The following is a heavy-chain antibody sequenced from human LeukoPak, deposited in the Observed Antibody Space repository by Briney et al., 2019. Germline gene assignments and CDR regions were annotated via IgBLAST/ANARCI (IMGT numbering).Heavy chain of an antibody. Sequence: ASVKVSCKASGYTFTSYGISWVRQAPGQGLEWMGGIIPIFGTANYAQKFQGRVTITADESTSTAYMELSSLRSEDTAVYYCARVDTAMADYYGMDVWGQGTTVTVSS. CDR1: GYTFTSYG. J-gene: IGHJ6*02. V-gene: IGHV1-69*13. CDR3: ARVDTAMADYYGMDV. D-gene: IGHD5-18*01. CDR2: IIPIFGTA.